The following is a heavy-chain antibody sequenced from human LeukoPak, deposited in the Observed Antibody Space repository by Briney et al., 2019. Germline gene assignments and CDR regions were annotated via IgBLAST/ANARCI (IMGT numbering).Heavy chain of an antibody. D-gene: IGHD3-22*01. Sequence: SQTLSLTCAVSGGSISSGGYSWSWIRQPPGKGLEWIGYIYHSGSTYYNPSLKSRVTISVDRSKNQFSLKLSSVTAADTAVYYCARALYYYVSSGYYGDAFDIWGQGTMVTVSS. V-gene: IGHV4-30-2*01. J-gene: IGHJ3*02. CDR3: ARALYYYVSSGYYGDAFDI. CDR2: IYHSGST. CDR1: GGSISSGGYS.